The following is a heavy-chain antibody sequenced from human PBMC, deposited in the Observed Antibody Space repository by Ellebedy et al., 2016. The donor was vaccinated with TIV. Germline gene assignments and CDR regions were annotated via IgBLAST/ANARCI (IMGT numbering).Heavy chain of an antibody. CDR2: IYYSGST. V-gene: IGHV4-39*01. CDR3: ARPLNWFDP. J-gene: IGHJ5*02. Sequence: MPSETLSLTCTVSGGSISSSSYYWGWIRQPPGKGLEWIGSIYYSGSTYYNPSLKSRVTISVDTSKNQFSLKLSSVTAADTAVYYCARPLNWFDPWGQGTLVTVSS. CDR1: GGSISSSSYY.